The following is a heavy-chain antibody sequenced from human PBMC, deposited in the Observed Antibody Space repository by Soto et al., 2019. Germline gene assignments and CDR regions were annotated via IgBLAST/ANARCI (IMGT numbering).Heavy chain of an antibody. V-gene: IGHV3-23*01. Sequence: HPGGSLRLSCAASGFTFSSYAMSWVRQAPGKGLEWVSAISGSGGSTYYADSVKGRFTISRDNSKNTLYLQMNSLRAEDTAVYYCAKDFNWNYGGDADYWGQGTLVTVSS. J-gene: IGHJ4*02. CDR3: AKDFNWNYGGDADY. CDR2: ISGSGGST. CDR1: GFTFSSYA. D-gene: IGHD1-7*01.